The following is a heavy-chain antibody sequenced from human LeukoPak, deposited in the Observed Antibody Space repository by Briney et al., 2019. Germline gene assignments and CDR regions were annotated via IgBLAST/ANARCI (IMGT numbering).Heavy chain of an antibody. Sequence: GRSLRLSCVASGFTFDDYAMHWVRQDPGKGLEWVSGISWNSGNVGYADAVEGRFTISRDNVKNSLYLQMNSLRAEDMAFYYCARATGYSSGSVDYWGQGTLVTVFS. V-gene: IGHV3-9*03. D-gene: IGHD5-18*01. CDR2: ISWNSGNV. CDR3: ARATGYSSGSVDY. J-gene: IGHJ4*02. CDR1: GFTFDDYA.